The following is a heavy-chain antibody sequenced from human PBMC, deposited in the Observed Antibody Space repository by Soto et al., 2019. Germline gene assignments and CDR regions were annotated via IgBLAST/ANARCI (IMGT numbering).Heavy chain of an antibody. V-gene: IGHV1-18*01. CDR2: ISAYNYNT. D-gene: IGHD3-16*01. Sequence: GASVKVSCKASGYTFHNYVVSWVRQAPGQGLEWMGRISAYNYNTHYAQNFEGRVTMTTDTSTSTAYMELRSLRSDDTAIYYCARMATFGSLNWFDPWGQGTLVTVSS. J-gene: IGHJ5*02. CDR1: GYTFHNYV. CDR3: ARMATFGSLNWFDP.